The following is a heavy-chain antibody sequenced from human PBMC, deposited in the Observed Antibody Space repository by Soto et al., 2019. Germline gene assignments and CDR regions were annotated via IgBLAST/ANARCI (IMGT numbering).Heavy chain of an antibody. CDR1: GFSLTTTGVG. CDR2: IYWNDEE. Sequence: QITLKESGPTLVKPTQTLTLTCTFSGFSLTTTGVGVGWIRQPPGKALEWLALIYWNDEERYNPSLRSRVTITKDTAKSHVVLTMTNIDPIDTATYYCAQEGVGSDSGNDPWGQGTLVTVSS. D-gene: IGHD3-22*01. J-gene: IGHJ5*02. V-gene: IGHV2-5*01. CDR3: AQEGVGSDSGNDP.